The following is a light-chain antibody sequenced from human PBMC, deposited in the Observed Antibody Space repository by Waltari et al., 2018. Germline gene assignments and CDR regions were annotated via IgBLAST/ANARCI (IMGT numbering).Light chain of an antibody. Sequence: DIQMTQSPSSLSASVGDRVTITCQASQDISNYLNWYQQKPGKDPKLLIYDASNLETGVPSRFSGSVSGTDFTFTISSLQPEDIATYYCQQYDNLPITFGQGTRLEIK. CDR1: QDISNY. CDR3: QQYDNLPIT. CDR2: DAS. V-gene: IGKV1-33*01. J-gene: IGKJ5*01.